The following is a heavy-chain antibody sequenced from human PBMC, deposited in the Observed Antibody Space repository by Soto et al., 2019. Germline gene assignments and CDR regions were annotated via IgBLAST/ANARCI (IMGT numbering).Heavy chain of an antibody. V-gene: IGHV3-33*01. D-gene: IGHD2-15*01. CDR2: IWYDGSYK. CDR1: GFTFSNYG. J-gene: IGHJ5*02. Sequence: GGSLRLSCAASGFTFSNYGIHWVRQAPGKGLEWVAIIWYDGSYKYYGDSVKGRFTISRDNSKNTVYLQMNSLRAEDTAVYYCARGGERIFCSGSSCYSGWFDPWGQGTPVTVSS. CDR3: ARGGERIFCSGSSCYSGWFDP.